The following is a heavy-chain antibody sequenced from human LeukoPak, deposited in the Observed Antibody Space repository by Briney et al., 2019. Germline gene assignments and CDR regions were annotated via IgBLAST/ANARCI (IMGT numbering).Heavy chain of an antibody. CDR3: ARDSYYYDSSGYNAFDY. J-gene: IGHJ4*02. CDR2: IYHSGST. CDR1: GDSISSGYY. D-gene: IGHD3-22*01. Sequence: SETLSLTCTVSGDSISSGYYWGWIRQPPGKGLEWIGSIYHSGSTYYNPSLKSRVTISVDTSKNQFSLKLSSVTAADTAVYYCARDSYYYDSSGYNAFDYWGQGTLVTVSS. V-gene: IGHV4-38-2*02.